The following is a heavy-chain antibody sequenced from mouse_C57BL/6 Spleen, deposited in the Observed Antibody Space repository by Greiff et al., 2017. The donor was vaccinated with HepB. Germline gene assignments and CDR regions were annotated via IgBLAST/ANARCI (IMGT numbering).Heavy chain of an antibody. CDR2: IYPGDGDT. Sequence: VQLQQSGPELVKPGASVKISCKASGYAFSSSWMNWVKQRPGKGLEWIGRIYPGDGDTNYNGKFKGKATLTADKSSSTAYMQLSSLTSEDSAVYYCARKATILTTSYFDYWGQGTTLTVSS. J-gene: IGHJ2*01. CDR1: GYAFSSSW. CDR3: ARKATILTTSYFDY. V-gene: IGHV1-82*01. D-gene: IGHD2-5*01.